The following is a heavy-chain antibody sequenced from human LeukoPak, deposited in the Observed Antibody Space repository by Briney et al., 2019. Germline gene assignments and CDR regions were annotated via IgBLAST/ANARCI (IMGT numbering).Heavy chain of an antibody. CDR2: ISASSIYI. CDR1: GFTFSSYA. J-gene: IGHJ5*02. V-gene: IGHV3-21*01. D-gene: IGHD1-26*01. CDR3: ARDQTTRTSGSYYYWFDP. Sequence: GGSLRLSCAASGFTFSSYAMSWVRQAPGKGLEWVSSISASSIYINYADSVKGRFTISRDNAKNSLYLQMNSLRAEDTAVYYCARDQTTRTSGSYYYWFDPWGQGTLVTVSS.